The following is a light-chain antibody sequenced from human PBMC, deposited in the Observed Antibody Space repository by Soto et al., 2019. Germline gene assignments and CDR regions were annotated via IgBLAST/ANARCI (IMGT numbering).Light chain of an antibody. V-gene: IGLV2-14*01. CDR1: TSDVGGYNS. Sequence: QSVLTQPASVSGSPGQSITVSCTGTTSDVGGYNSVSWYQQHPGKVPKLMIYDVSNRPSGVSNRFSGSKSGNTASLTISGLQAEDEADYYCSSYTSSSTLVFGPGTKVKVL. CDR3: SSYTSSSTLV. J-gene: IGLJ1*01. CDR2: DVS.